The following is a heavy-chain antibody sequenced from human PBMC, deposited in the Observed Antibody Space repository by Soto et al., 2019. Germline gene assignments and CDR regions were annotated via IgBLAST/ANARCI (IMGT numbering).Heavy chain of an antibody. CDR1: GGTFNDYY. V-gene: IGHV4-34*01. Sequence: SETLSLTCAVSGGTFNDYYLNWIRQPPGKGLEWIGEINLSGSTNYNPSLKSRVTISVDTSKKQFSLNLGSMTAADTAVYYCGRGPYSNSGGYYFFWGQGTLVTGSS. J-gene: IGHJ4*02. CDR2: INLSGST. D-gene: IGHD3-22*01. CDR3: GRGPYSNSGGYYFF.